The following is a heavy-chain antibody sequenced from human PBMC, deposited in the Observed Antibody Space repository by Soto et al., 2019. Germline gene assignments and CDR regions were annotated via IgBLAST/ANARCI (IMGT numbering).Heavy chain of an antibody. CDR2: IKSKTDGGTT. CDR3: TTDYYGSGSYYNVHYFDY. D-gene: IGHD3-10*01. CDR1: GFTFSNAW. Sequence: GGSLRLSCAASGFTFSNAWMSWVRQAPGKGLEWVGRIKSKTDGGTTDYAAPVKGRFTISRDDSKNTLYLQMNSLKTEDTAVYYCTTDYYGSGSYYNVHYFDYWGQGTLVTVSS. V-gene: IGHV3-15*01. J-gene: IGHJ4*02.